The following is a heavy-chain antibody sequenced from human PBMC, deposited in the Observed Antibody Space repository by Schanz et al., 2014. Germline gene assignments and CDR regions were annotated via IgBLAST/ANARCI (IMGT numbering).Heavy chain of an antibody. CDR3: ARGGPAYYFDD. CDR1: GFSFSSYA. CDR2: ISGSGAST. Sequence: EVQLLESGGGLVQPGGSLRLSCATSGFSFSSYAINWVPQAPGKGLEWVSGISGSGASTYYADSVKGRFTISRDNSNKTVDLQMNSLRAEDTAVYYCARGGPAYYFDDWGQGTLVTVSS. V-gene: IGHV3-23*01. J-gene: IGHJ4*02.